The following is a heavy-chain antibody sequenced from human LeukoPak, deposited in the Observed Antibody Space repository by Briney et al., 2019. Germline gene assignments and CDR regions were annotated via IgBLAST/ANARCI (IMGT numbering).Heavy chain of an antibody. CDR3: AREYSSPSAEYFQH. D-gene: IGHD6-6*01. CDR1: GYAFTGYY. J-gene: IGHJ1*01. Sequence: ASVKVSCKASGYAFTGYYMHWVRQAPGQGLEWMGWINPNSGGTNYAQKFQGRVTMTRDTSISTAYMELSRLRSDDTAVYYCAREYSSPSAEYFQHWGQGTLVTVSS. V-gene: IGHV1-2*02. CDR2: INPNSGGT.